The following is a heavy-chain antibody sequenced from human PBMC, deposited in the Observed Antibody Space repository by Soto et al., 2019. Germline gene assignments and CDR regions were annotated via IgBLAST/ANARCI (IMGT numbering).Heavy chain of an antibody. CDR2: INHSGST. CDR1: GGSFSCYY. CDR3: ASRAYGGLVDY. Sequence: PSETLSLTCAVYGGSFSCYYWSWIRQPPGKGLGWIGEINHSGSTNYNPSLKSRVTTSVDTSKNQFSLKLSSVTAADTAVYYCASRAYGGLVDYWGQGTLVTVSS. J-gene: IGHJ4*02. D-gene: IGHD5-12*01. V-gene: IGHV4-34*01.